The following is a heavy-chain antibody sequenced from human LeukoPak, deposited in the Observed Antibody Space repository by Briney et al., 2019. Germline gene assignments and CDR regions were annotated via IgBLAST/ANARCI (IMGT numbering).Heavy chain of an antibody. CDR1: GFTFSSYA. J-gene: IGHJ4*02. Sequence: GGSLRLSCAASGFTFSSYAMSWVRQAPGWGLEWVANIKQDGSEKYYVDSVKGRFTISRDNAKNSLYLQMNSLRAEDTAVYYCAKDYGDYDYWGQGTLVTVSS. CDR3: AKDYGDYDY. D-gene: IGHD4-17*01. V-gene: IGHV3-7*01. CDR2: IKQDGSEK.